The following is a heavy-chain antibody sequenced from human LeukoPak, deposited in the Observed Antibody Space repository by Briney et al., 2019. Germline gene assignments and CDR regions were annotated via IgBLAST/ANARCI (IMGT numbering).Heavy chain of an antibody. J-gene: IGHJ3*02. Sequence: GGSLRLSCAASGFTFDDYDMSWVRQAPGKGLEWVSGINWNGGSTGYADSVNVRFTISRDNAKNSLYLQMNSLRAEDTALYYCARAGGLRGAFDIWGQGTMVTVSS. V-gene: IGHV3-20*04. CDR2: INWNGGST. CDR3: ARAGGLRGAFDI. CDR1: GFTFDDYD. D-gene: IGHD4-17*01.